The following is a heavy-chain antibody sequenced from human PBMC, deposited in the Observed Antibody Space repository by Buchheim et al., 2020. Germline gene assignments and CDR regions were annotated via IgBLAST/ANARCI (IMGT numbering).Heavy chain of an antibody. CDR1: GFTFSSYA. CDR2: ISYDGSNK. J-gene: IGHJ4*02. V-gene: IGHV3-30*04. CDR3: ARDSSSSLDY. Sequence: QVQLVESGGGVVQSGRSLRLSCAASGFTFSSYAMHWVRQAPGKGLEWVAVISYDGSNKYYADSVKGRFTISRDNSKNTLYLQMNSLRAEDTAVYYCARDSSSSLDYWGQGTL.